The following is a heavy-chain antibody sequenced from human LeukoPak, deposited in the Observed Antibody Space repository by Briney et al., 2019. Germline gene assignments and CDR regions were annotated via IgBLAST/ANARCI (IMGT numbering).Heavy chain of an antibody. CDR2: ISSSGSTI. V-gene: IGHV3-48*03. D-gene: IGHD1-26*01. CDR3: ARDREHVIVGATQCLDY. Sequence: GGSLRLSCAASGFTFRSYEMNWVRQAPGKGLEWVSYISSSGSTIYYADSVKGRFTISRDNAKNSLYLQMNSLRAEDTAVYYCARDREHVIVGATQCLDYWGQGTLVTVSS. J-gene: IGHJ4*02. CDR1: GFTFRSYE.